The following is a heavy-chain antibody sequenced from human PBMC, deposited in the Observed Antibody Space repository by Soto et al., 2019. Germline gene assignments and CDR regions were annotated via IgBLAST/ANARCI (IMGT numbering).Heavy chain of an antibody. Sequence: QVQLQESGPGLVKPSQTLSLTCTVSGGSIRSEDYYWSWIRQPPGKGLEWIGYISYSGSTAYKSSLRHRVIISVDTSKNPVSLKLNSATTADPAVYYCARVRIVGSTAFDSWGQGTLVTVSS. J-gene: IGHJ4*02. CDR1: GGSIRSEDYY. CDR3: ARVRIVGSTAFDS. D-gene: IGHD1-26*01. CDR2: ISYSGST. V-gene: IGHV4-30-4*01.